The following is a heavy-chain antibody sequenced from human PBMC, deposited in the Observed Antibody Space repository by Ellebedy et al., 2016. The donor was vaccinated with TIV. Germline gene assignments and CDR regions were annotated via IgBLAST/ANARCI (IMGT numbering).Heavy chain of an antibody. CDR3: AKDLAAGTTLRLDY. CDR1: GFTFSDYW. CDR2: IKYDGSYT. J-gene: IGHJ4*02. D-gene: IGHD1-1*01. Sequence: PGGSLRLSCAASGFTFSDYWMHWVRQAPGKGLVWVARIKYDGSYTNYADSVKGRFTISRDNSKNTLYLQMNSLRAEDTAVYYCAKDLAAGTTLRLDYWGQGTLVTVSS. V-gene: IGHV3-74*01.